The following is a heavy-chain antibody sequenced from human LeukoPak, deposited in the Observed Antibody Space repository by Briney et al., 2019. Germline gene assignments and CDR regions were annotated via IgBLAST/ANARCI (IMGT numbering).Heavy chain of an antibody. CDR1: GYSFTSYW. CDR2: IYPGDSDT. Sequence: GESLKIPCKGSGYSFTSYWIGWVRQMPGKGLEWMGIIYPGDSDTRYSPSFQGQVIISAEKSISTACLQWSSLKASDTALYYCASRKKGMATAGFDYWGQGTLVTVSS. J-gene: IGHJ4*02. CDR3: ASRKKGMATAGFDY. V-gene: IGHV5-51*01. D-gene: IGHD5-24*01.